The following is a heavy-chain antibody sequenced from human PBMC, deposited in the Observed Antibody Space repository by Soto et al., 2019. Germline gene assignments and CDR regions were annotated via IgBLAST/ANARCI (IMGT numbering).Heavy chain of an antibody. Sequence: EVQLVESGGGLVQPGGSLRLSCAASGFTLSDYYMHWARQAPGKGLVWVSRISNDGSNTDYADTVKGRFTISRDNAKNTMHLQMNSLRADDTAVYYCARVPDCSSSACYSYFDMRGQGALVPVSS. CDR2: ISNDGSNT. J-gene: IGHJ4*02. D-gene: IGHD2-2*01. CDR3: ARVPDCSSSACYSYFDM. V-gene: IGHV3-74*01. CDR1: GFTLSDYY.